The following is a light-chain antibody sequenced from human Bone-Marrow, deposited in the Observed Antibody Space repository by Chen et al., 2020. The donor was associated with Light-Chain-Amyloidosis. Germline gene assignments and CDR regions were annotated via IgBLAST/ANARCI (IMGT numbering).Light chain of an antibody. Sequence: SLELIQPLSVSVSPGQTATITCSGDNLANRWTSWYQQRPGQSPVMVMYQYATRPLGIPDRFSGSKSGNTATLIIGETQSDDEADYFCRVWDSGAVVFGGGTELTVL. J-gene: IGLJ2*01. CDR3: RVWDSGAVV. CDR2: QYA. CDR1: NLANRW. V-gene: IGLV3-1*01.